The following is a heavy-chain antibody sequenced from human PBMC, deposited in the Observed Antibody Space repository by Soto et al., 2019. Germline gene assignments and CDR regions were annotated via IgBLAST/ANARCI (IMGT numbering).Heavy chain of an antibody. Sequence: GESLKISCKGSGYSFAGYWITWVRQKPGKGLEWMGRIDPSDSQTYYSPSFRGHVTISVTKSIATVFLQWSSLRASDTAMYYCARQIYDSDTGPNFQYYFDSWGQGTPVTSPQ. CDR3: ARQIYDSDTGPNFQYYFDS. J-gene: IGHJ4*02. V-gene: IGHV5-10-1*01. CDR1: GYSFAGYW. CDR2: IDPSDSQT. D-gene: IGHD3-22*01.